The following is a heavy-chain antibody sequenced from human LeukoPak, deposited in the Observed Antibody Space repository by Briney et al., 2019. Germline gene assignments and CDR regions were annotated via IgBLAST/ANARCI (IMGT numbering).Heavy chain of an antibody. V-gene: IGHV4-34*01. CDR3: ARGEGIVGATFDFDY. CDR2: INHSGST. J-gene: IGHJ4*02. Sequence: PSETLSLTCAVYGGSFSGYYWSWIRQPPGKGLEWIGEINHSGSTNYNPSLKSRVTISVDTSKNQFSLKLSPVTAADTAVYYCARGEGIVGATFDFDYWGQGTLVTVSS. D-gene: IGHD1-26*01. CDR1: GGSFSGYY.